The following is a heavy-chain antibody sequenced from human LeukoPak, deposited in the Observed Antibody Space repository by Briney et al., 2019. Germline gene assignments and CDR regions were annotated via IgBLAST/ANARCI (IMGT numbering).Heavy chain of an antibody. J-gene: IGHJ4*02. D-gene: IGHD5-18*01. V-gene: IGHV4-34*01. CDR2: INHSGST. Sequence: PSETLSLTCAVYGVSFSGYYWSWIRQPPGKGLEWIGEINHSGSTNYNPSLKSRVTISVDTSKNQFSLKLSSVTAADTAVYYCARTGYSYGDKPFDYWGQGTPVTVSS. CDR3: ARTGYSYGDKPFDY. CDR1: GVSFSGYY.